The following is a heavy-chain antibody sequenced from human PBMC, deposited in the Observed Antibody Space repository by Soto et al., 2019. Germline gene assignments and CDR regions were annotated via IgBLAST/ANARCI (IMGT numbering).Heavy chain of an antibody. V-gene: IGHV1-18*01. CDR1: GYTFTSYG. Sequence: QVQLVQSGAEVKKPGASVKVSCKASGYTFTSYGISWVRQAPGQGLEWMGWISAYNGNTNYAQKLQGRVTMTTDTSTSTAYMELRSLRSDDSVVYYCARIRYYDFWSGYSTYNWFDPWGQGTLVTVSS. D-gene: IGHD3-3*01. CDR2: ISAYNGNT. CDR3: ARIRYYDFWSGYSTYNWFDP. J-gene: IGHJ5*02.